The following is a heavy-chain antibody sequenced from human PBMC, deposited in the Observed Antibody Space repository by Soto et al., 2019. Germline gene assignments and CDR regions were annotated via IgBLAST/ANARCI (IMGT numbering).Heavy chain of an antibody. J-gene: IGHJ6*02. V-gene: IGHV5-10-1*01. CDR3: ARQGHSSSSRAFYYYYGMDV. D-gene: IGHD6-6*01. CDR2: IDPSDSYT. Sequence: GESLKISCKGSGYSFTSYWISWVRQMPGKGLEWMGRIDPSDSYTNYSPSFQGHVTISADKSISTAYLQWSSLKASETAMYYCARQGHSSSSRAFYYYYGMDVWGQGTTVTVSS. CDR1: GYSFTSYW.